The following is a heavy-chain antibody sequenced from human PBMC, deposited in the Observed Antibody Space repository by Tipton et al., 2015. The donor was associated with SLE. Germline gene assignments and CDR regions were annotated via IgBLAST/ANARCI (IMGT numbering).Heavy chain of an antibody. Sequence: SLRLSRAASGFTFSSYSMNWVRQAPGKGLEWVSSISSSSSCIYYADSVKGRFTISRDNAKDSLYLQMNSLRAEDTAVYYCARALPYYDFWSGYSYYFDYWGQGTLVTVSS. V-gene: IGHV3-21*01. CDR3: ARALPYYDFWSGYSYYFDY. CDR2: ISSSSSCI. D-gene: IGHD3-3*01. CDR1: GFTFSSYS. J-gene: IGHJ4*02.